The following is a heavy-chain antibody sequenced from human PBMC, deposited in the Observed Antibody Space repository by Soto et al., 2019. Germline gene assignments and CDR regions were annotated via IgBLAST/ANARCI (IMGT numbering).Heavy chain of an antibody. CDR2: IIPIFGTA. CDR1: GGTFSSYA. CDR3: ARDLYYYDSSGYYLSFGY. Sequence: QVQLVQSGAEVKKPGSSVKVSCKASGGTFSSYAISWVRQAPGRGLEWMGGIIPIFGTANYAQKFQGRVTITADESTSKAYMELSSLRSEDTAVYYCARDLYYYDSSGYYLSFGYWGQGTLVTVSS. V-gene: IGHV1-69*01. D-gene: IGHD3-22*01. J-gene: IGHJ4*02.